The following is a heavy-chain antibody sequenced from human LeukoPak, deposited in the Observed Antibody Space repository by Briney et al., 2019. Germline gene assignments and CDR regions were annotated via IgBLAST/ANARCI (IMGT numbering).Heavy chain of an antibody. Sequence: KTSETLSLTCAVYGGSFSGYYWSWIRQPPGKGLEWIGEINHSGSTNYNPSLKSRVTISVDTSKNQFSLKLSSVTAADTAVYYCARASTYYDLGFDPWGQGTLVTVSS. CDR1: GGSFSGYY. V-gene: IGHV4-34*01. J-gene: IGHJ5*02. D-gene: IGHD3-3*01. CDR3: ARASTYYDLGFDP. CDR2: INHSGST.